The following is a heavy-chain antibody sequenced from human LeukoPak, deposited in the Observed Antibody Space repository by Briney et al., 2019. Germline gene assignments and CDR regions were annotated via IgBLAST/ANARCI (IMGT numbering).Heavy chain of an antibody. CDR3: ARDRSGSGSYSDY. CDR2: ISSSSSYI. D-gene: IGHD3-10*01. Sequence: GGSLSLSFAASGFTFSSYSMNWVRQAPGKGLEWVSSISSSSSYIYYADSVKGRFTISRDNAKNSLYLQMNSLRAEDTAVYYCARDRSGSGSYSDYWGQGTLVTVSS. CDR1: GFTFSSYS. J-gene: IGHJ4*02. V-gene: IGHV3-21*01.